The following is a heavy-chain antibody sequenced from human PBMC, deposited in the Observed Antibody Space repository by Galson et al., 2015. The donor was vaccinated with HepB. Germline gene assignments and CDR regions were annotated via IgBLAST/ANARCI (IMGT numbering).Heavy chain of an antibody. CDR3: AKCNIPSGNFYPLGDPYFDS. Sequence: SLRLSCAASGFNFRNYGMFWVRQAPGKGLEWLSAISGTGDHTYYADSVKGRFTISRDNSQNTVYLQMSGLGAEETALYYCAKCNIPSGNFYPLGDPYFDSWGQGALDTVSS. J-gene: IGHJ4*02. D-gene: IGHD3-10*01. CDR2: ISGTGDHT. V-gene: IGHV3-23*01. CDR1: GFNFRNYG.